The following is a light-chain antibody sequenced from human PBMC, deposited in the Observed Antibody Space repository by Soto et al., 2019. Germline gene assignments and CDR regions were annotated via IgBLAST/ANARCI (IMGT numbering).Light chain of an antibody. V-gene: IGLV4-69*01. CDR1: SGHSSYA. J-gene: IGLJ2*01. CDR2: LNSDGSH. Sequence: QPVLTQSPSASASLGALVKLTCTLSSGHSSYAIAWHQQQPEKGPRYLMKLNSDGSHNKGDGIPDRFSGSSSGAERYLTISSLQSEDEADYYCQTWGTGIHVVFGGGTKLTVL. CDR3: QTWGTGIHVV.